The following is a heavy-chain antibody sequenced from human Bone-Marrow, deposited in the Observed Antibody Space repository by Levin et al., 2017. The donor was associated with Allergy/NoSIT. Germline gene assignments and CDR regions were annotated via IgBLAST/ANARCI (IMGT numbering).Heavy chain of an antibody. D-gene: IGHD6-19*01. CDR3: ARGDSSGGDGAFDI. Sequence: PSETLSLTCAVYGGSFSGYYWSWIRQPPGKGLEWIGEINHSGSTNYNPSLKSRVTISVDTSKNQFSLKLSSVTAADTAVYYCARGDSSGGDGAFDIWGQGTMVTVSS. CDR2: INHSGST. CDR1: GGSFSGYY. J-gene: IGHJ3*02. V-gene: IGHV4-34*01.